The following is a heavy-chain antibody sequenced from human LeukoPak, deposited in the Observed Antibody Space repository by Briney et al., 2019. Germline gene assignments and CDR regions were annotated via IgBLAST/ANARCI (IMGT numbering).Heavy chain of an antibody. CDR2: ISGSGGST. Sequence: GGSLRLSCAASGFTFSSYSMNWVHQAPGKGLEWVSSISGSGGSTYYADSVKGRFTISRDNSKNTLYLQMNSLRAEDTAVYYCAKDVILTYYYGSGSSIDYWGQGTLVTVSS. CDR3: AKDVILTYYYGSGSSIDY. J-gene: IGHJ4*02. D-gene: IGHD3-10*01. V-gene: IGHV3-23*01. CDR1: GFTFSSYS.